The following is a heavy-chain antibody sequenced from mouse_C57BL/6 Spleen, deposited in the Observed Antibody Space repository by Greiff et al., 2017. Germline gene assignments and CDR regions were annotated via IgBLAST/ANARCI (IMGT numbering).Heavy chain of an antibody. CDR1: GYTFTTYP. Sequence: VKLMESGAELATPGASVKMSCKASGYTFTTYPIEWMKQNHGKRLEWIGNFHPYNDDTKYNEKFKGKATLTVEKSSSTVYLELRRLTSDDSAVYYCARRVEEDYIDYWGQGTTLTVSS. CDR3: ARRVEEDYIDY. D-gene: IGHD1-1*01. J-gene: IGHJ2*01. CDR2: FHPYNDDT. V-gene: IGHV1-47*01.